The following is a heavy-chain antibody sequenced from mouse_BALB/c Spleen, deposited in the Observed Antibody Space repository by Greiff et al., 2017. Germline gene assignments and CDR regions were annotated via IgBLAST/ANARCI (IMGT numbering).Heavy chain of an antibody. CDR3: TLGGDYDGSGFAY. Sequence: QVQLQQPGAGLVKPGASVKLSCTASGYTFTSYCMPWVQLRPGQGLEWIGEINPSSGGTNYNDTFKGKATMTVDKSSSTNYLQLSSLTSEDSAVYYCTLGGDYDGSGFAYWGQGTLVTVSA. CDR1: GYTFTSYC. CDR2: INPSSGGT. V-gene: IGHV1S16*01. D-gene: IGHD2-3*01. J-gene: IGHJ3*01.